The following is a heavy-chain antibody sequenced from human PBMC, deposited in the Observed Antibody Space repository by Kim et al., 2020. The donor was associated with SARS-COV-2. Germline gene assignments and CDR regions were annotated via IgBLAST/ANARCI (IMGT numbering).Heavy chain of an antibody. J-gene: IGHJ4*02. CDR2: ISYDGSNK. CDR3: ASIDVDYYGSGSYRD. V-gene: IGHV3-33*05. Sequence: GGSLRLSCAASGFTFSSYGMHWVRQAPGKGLEWVAVISYDGSNKYYADSVKGRFTISRDNSKNTLYLQMNSLRAEDTAVYYCASIDVDYYGSGSYRDWGQGTLVTVSS. D-gene: IGHD3-10*01. CDR1: GFTFSSYG.